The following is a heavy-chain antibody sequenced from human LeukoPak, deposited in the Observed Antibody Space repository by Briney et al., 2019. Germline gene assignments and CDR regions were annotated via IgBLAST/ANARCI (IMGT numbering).Heavy chain of an antibody. D-gene: IGHD6-13*01. CDR2: ISHSGST. J-gene: IGHJ3*02. Sequence: SETLSLTCIVSGDFISRYYWSWIRQPPGKGQEWIGYISHSGSTNYNPSLKSRVTISMDTSNNQVSLRLSSVTAADTAMYYCARELAAAEDAFDIWGQGTVVTVSS. V-gene: IGHV4-59*01. CDR1: GDFISRYY. CDR3: ARELAAAEDAFDI.